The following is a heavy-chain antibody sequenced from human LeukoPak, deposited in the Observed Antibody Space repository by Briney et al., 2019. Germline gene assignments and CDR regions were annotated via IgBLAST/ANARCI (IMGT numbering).Heavy chain of an antibody. CDR2: INPNSGGT. J-gene: IGHJ4*02. CDR1: GYTFTGYY. CDR3: ARDQYNWDSIDY. Sequence: ASVKVSCKASGYTFTGYYMHWVRQAPGQGLEWMGWINPNSGGTNYAQKFQGRVTMTRDTSISTAYMELSRLRSDDTAVYYCARDQYNWDSIDYWGQGTLVTVSS. D-gene: IGHD1-7*01. V-gene: IGHV1-2*02.